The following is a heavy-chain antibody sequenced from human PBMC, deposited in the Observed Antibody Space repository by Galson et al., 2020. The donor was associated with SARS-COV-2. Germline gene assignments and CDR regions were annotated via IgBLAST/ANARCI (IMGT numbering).Heavy chain of an antibody. J-gene: IGHJ3*02. V-gene: IGHV1-24*01. Sequence: ASVKVSCKVSGYSLTELSMHWVRQAPGKGLEWMGGFDPKDDETIYAQKFQGRVTMTEDKSTDTVYMELSSLRSDDTALYYCATSLVVPTITAFDIWGQGTMVTVSS. CDR2: FDPKDDET. CDR1: GYSLTELS. D-gene: IGHD5-12*01. CDR3: ATSLVVPTITAFDI.